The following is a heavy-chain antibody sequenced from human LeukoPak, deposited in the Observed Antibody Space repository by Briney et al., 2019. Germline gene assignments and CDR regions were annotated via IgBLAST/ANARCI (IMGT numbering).Heavy chain of an antibody. CDR3: ARVIPPFLEYSNVGWFDP. CDR2: IYYSGST. CDR1: GGSISSYY. J-gene: IGHJ5*02. Sequence: SETLSLTCTVSGGSISSYYWSWIRQPPGKGLEWIGYIYYSGSTNYNPSLKSRVTISVDTSKNQFSLKLSSVTAADTAVYYCARVIPPFLEYSNVGWFDPWGQGTLVTVSS. D-gene: IGHD4-11*01. V-gene: IGHV4-59*01.